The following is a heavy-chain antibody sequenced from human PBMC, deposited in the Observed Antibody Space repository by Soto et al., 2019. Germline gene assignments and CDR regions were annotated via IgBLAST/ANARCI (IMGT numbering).Heavy chain of an antibody. D-gene: IGHD6-19*01. J-gene: IGHJ4*02. Sequence: GGSLRLSCAASGFTFGNFAMHWVRQAPGKGLEWVSGISWNSGSVVYADSVKDRFTISRDNAKNSLYLQINSLRTEDTALYFCAKDFRQQWLADSDSFDYSGQGILVTVSA. CDR1: GFTFGNFA. CDR2: ISWNSGSV. V-gene: IGHV3-9*01. CDR3: AKDFRQQWLADSDSFDY.